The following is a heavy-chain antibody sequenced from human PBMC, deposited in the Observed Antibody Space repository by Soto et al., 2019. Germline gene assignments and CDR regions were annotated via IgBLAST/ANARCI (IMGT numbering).Heavy chain of an antibody. Sequence: SETLSLTCTVSADSLTRGSYYWTWIRQPPGKGLEWIGEIYFSGETKYNPSLNSRASISIDTSRNQFSLRLTSVSAADTAGYFCARGLQVYGTYYFDHCGQGSMVTV. CDR2: IYFSGET. CDR3: ARGLQVYGTYYFDH. CDR1: ADSLTRGSYY. V-gene: IGHV4-61*01. D-gene: IGHD2-8*01. J-gene: IGHJ4*02.